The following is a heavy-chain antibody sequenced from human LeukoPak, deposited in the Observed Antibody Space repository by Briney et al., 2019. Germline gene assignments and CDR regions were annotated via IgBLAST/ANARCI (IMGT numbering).Heavy chain of an antibody. CDR3: AKGLPHSVRWYYFDY. J-gene: IGHJ4*02. D-gene: IGHD6-13*01. CDR2: ISYDGGNQ. CDR1: GFTFSSYG. Sequence: GGSLRLSCAASGFTFSSYGMHWVRQAPGKGLEWVALISYDGGNQFYEDSVKGRFTISRDNSKNTLHLQMNSLRAEDTAVYYCAKGLPHSVRWYYFDYWGQGTLVTVSS. V-gene: IGHV3-30*18.